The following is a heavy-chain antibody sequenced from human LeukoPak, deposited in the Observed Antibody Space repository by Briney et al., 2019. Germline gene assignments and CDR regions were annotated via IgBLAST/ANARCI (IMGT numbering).Heavy chain of an antibody. V-gene: IGHV1-69*05. CDR2: LIPIFGTA. CDR3: ARVASYYDFWSGYSGSGWFDP. J-gene: IGHJ5*02. Sequence: SVKVSCKASGGTFSSYAISWVRQAPGQGLEWMGGLIPIFGTANYAQKFQGRVTITTDESTSTAYMELSSLRSEDTAVYYCARVASYYDFWSGYSGSGWFDPWGQGTLVTVSS. CDR1: GGTFSSYA. D-gene: IGHD3-3*01.